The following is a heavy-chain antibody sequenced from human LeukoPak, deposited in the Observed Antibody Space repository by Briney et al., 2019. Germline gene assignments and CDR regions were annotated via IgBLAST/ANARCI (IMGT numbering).Heavy chain of an antibody. CDR3: ATARASTDAWYYFDY. V-gene: IGHV1-24*01. D-gene: IGHD2-2*01. CDR2: FDPEDGET. J-gene: IGHJ4*02. Sequence: ASVKVSCKVSGYTLTELSMHWVRQAPGKGLEWMGGFDPEDGETIYAQKFQGRVTTTEDTSTDTAHMELSSLRSEDTAVYYCATARASTDAWYYFDYWGQGTLVTVSS. CDR1: GYTLTELS.